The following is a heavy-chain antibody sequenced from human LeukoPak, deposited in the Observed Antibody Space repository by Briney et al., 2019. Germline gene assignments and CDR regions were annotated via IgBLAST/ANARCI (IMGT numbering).Heavy chain of an antibody. CDR1: GFTFSSYW. V-gene: IGHV3-74*01. J-gene: IGHJ4*02. CDR3: ARVLEGSGGYWHFDN. CDR2: VNSDGSDA. D-gene: IGHD2-15*01. Sequence: GALRLSCAASGFTFSSYWMHWVRQAPGKGLVWVARVNSDGSDASYANSVKGRFTISRYNAANTVYLQMHSLRSEDTAVYYCARVLEGSGGYWHFDNWGRGTLVTVSS.